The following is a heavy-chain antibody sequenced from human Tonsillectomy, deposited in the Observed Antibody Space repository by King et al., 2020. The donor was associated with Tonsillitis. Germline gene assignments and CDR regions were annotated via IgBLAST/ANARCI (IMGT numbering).Heavy chain of an antibody. Sequence: QLQESGPGLVKPSETLSLTCTVSGGSISSSNYYWGWIRQPPGKGLEWIGNIYYSATTYYKPSLKSRLTISVDTSKNQFSLKLSSVTAADTAVYYCPRLSLPYYYDSSGYYFDYWGQGTLVTVSS. V-gene: IGHV4-39*01. CDR1: GGSISSSNYY. CDR3: PRLSLPYYYDSSGYYFDY. D-gene: IGHD3-22*01. J-gene: IGHJ4*02. CDR2: IYYSATT.